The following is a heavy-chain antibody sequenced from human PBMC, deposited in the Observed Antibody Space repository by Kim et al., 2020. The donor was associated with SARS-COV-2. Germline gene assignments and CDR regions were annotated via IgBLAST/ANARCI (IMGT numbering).Heavy chain of an antibody. V-gene: IGHV4-31*02. CDR3: ARGDYYGSGRSAAFDI. Sequence: SLKSRVTISVDTSKNQFSLKLSSVTAADTAVYYCARGDYYGSGRSAAFDIWGQGTMVTVSS. J-gene: IGHJ3*02. D-gene: IGHD3-10*01.